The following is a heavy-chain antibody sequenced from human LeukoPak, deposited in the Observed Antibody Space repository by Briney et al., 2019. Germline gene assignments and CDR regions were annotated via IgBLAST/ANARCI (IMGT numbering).Heavy chain of an antibody. Sequence: GGSLRLSCAASGFTFSSYSMNWVRQAPGKGLEWVSSISSSSSYVYYADSVKGRFTISRDNAKNSLYLQMNSLRAEDTAVYYCARALHHYYYMDVWGKGTTVTVSS. CDR1: GFTFSSYS. CDR3: ARALHHYYYMDV. D-gene: IGHD4-11*01. CDR2: ISSSSSYV. J-gene: IGHJ6*03. V-gene: IGHV3-21*01.